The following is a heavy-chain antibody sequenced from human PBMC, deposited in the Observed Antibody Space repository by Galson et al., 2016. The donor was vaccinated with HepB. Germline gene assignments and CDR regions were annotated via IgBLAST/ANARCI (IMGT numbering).Heavy chain of an antibody. J-gene: IGHJ2*01. CDR1: GGSFNSYS. V-gene: IGHV4-34*01. CDR3: TREDWYFDV. Sequence: LSLTCSVYGGSFNSYSWSWIRQPPGKGLEWIGEVTHAGNTNYNPSLESRLTMAIDTSKNQFSLRLRSVTAADTAVYYCTREDWYFDVWGRGTQVTVSS. CDR2: VTHAGNT.